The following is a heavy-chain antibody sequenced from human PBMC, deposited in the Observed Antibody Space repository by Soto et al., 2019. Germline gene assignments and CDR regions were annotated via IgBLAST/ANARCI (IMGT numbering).Heavy chain of an antibody. CDR1: GYTFTSYG. D-gene: IGHD6-13*01. CDR2: ISAYNGNT. J-gene: IGHJ5*02. V-gene: IGHV1-18*04. Sequence: ASVKVSCKASGYTFTSYGISWVRQAPGQGLEWMGWISAYNGNTNYAQKLQGRVTMTTDTSTSTAYMELRSLRSDDTAVYYCARLPGYSSSWYEFWFDPWGQGTLVTVSS. CDR3: ARLPGYSSSWYEFWFDP.